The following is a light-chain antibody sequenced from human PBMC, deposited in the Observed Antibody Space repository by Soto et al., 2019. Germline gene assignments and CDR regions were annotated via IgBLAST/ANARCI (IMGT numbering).Light chain of an antibody. J-gene: IGKJ2*01. Sequence: DIQMTQSPSSLSASVGDRVTITCRASQSISSYLNWYQQKPGKAPKLLIYAASSLQSGVPSRFSGSGSGTAFTLTISSLQPEDFATYYCQQSYSTPFMYTFGQGTKLEIK. CDR2: AAS. CDR1: QSISSY. V-gene: IGKV1-39*01. CDR3: QQSYSTPFMYT.